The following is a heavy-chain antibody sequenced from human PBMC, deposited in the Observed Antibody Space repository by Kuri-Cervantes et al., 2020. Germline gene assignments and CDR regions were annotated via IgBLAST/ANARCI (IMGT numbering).Heavy chain of an antibody. CDR2: IYWDDDK. J-gene: IGHJ4*02. V-gene: IGHV2-5*02. CDR1: GFSLSTSGVG. D-gene: IGHD5-12*01. CDR3: AHSNNSGYTFDY. Sequence: SGPTLVKPTQTLTLTCTFSGFSLSTSGVGMGWIRQPPGKALEWLALIYWDDDKRYSPSLKSRLTITKDTSKNQVVLTMTNMDSVDTATYYCAHSNNSGYTFDYWGQGTLVTVSS.